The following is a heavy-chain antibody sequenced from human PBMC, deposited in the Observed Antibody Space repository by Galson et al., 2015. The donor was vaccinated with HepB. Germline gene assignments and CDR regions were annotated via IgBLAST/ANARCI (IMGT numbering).Heavy chain of an antibody. CDR3: ASPGRDTANRFVNY. CDR1: GYTFTGYY. V-gene: IGHV1-2*06. D-gene: IGHD5-18*01. Sequence: SVKVSCKASGYTFTGYYMHWVRQAPGRGLEWMGRINPNSGGTNYAQKFQGRVTMTRDTSISTAYMELSSLTSDDTAFYFCASPGRDTANRFVNYWGQGTLVTVSS. CDR2: INPNSGGT. J-gene: IGHJ4*02.